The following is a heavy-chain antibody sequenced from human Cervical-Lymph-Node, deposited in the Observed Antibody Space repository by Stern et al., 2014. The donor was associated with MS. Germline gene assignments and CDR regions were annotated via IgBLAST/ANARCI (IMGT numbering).Heavy chain of an antibody. CDR2: IVPFFGTT. J-gene: IGHJ4*02. D-gene: IGHD2-2*01. CDR3: AREYASSAHPFDY. V-gene: IGHV1-69*06. CDR1: GDTFINYA. Sequence: VQLVESGAEVKKPGSSVKVSCKTSGDTFINYAISWVRLAPGLGLEWMGGIVPFFGTTNYARKFRDRISLTADKSTNTTYMELSSLRSEDTAVYYCAREYASSAHPFDYWGQGTLLTVSS.